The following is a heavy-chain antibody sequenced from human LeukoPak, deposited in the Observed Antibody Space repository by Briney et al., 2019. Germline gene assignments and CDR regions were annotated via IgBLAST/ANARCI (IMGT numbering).Heavy chain of an antibody. CDR2: IYAGGNT. Sequence: SETLSLTCTVSGVSIGAYYWTWFRQSPLSGLEWIGYIYAGGNTRYNASLESRVSISVDTSKNQFFLTPTTVTVADTAAYYCARGVSGLWIAFDYWGQGTLVTVSS. V-gene: IGHV4-4*09. CDR1: GVSIGAYY. D-gene: IGHD1-1*01. J-gene: IGHJ4*02. CDR3: ARGVSGLWIAFDY.